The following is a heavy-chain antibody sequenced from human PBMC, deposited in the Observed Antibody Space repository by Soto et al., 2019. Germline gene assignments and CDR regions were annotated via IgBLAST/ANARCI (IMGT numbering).Heavy chain of an antibody. D-gene: IGHD2-2*01. V-gene: IGHV3-74*01. CDR1: GFTFSSNG. CDR2: INSDGSST. J-gene: IGHJ4*02. Sequence: PGGSLRLPCPASGFTFSSNGMTWVRQAPGKGLEWVSLINSDGSSTHCGDSVKGRFTTSRDNAKNKLYLQMNSLRAYDTAVYYSARGGCTSTSCLDYSGEGTLVSVSS. CDR3: ARGGCTSTSCLDY.